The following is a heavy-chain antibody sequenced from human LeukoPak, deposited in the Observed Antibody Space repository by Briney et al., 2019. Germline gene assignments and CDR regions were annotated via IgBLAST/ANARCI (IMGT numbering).Heavy chain of an antibody. J-gene: IGHJ4*02. V-gene: IGHV3-11*04. Sequence: GGSLRLSCAASGFTFSDDYMSWIRQAPGKGLEWVSYISSSGSTIYYADSVKGRFTISRDNAKNSLYLQMNSLRAEDTAVYYCAREGLRTYYDSSGYYGDYWGQGTLVTVSS. CDR3: AREGLRTYYDSSGYYGDY. CDR2: ISSSGSTI. D-gene: IGHD3-22*01. CDR1: GFTFSDDY.